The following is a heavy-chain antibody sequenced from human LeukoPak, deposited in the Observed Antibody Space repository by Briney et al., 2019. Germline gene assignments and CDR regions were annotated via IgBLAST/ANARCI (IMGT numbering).Heavy chain of an antibody. Sequence: PSQTLSLTCTVSGGSISSGGYYWSWIRQPPGKGLEWIGYIYYSGSTNYNPSLKSRVTISVDTSKNQFSLKLSSVTAADTAVYXXXXXXXXXXXXXXDPXXXGTLVTX. V-gene: IGHV4-61*08. J-gene: IGHJ5*02. CDR1: GGSISSGGYY. CDR2: IYYSGST. CDR3: XXXXXXXXXXXXDP.